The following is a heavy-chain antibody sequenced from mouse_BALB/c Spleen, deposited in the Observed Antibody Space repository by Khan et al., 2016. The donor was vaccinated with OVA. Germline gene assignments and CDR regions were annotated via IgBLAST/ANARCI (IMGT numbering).Heavy chain of an antibody. CDR3: WRQAYDNCAYAY. CDR2: IRSKSNNYST. D-gene: IGHD2-1*01. J-gene: IGHJ3*01. Sequence: EVQLVESGGGLVQPKGSLKLSCAASGFTFNTYAMNWVRQAPGKGLDWVARIRSKSNNYSTYYADSVKDRSNNTRETSETMRSMLMNNLNTEDTAMYYCWRQAYDNCAYAYWGQETLVTVSA. V-gene: IGHV10-1*01. CDR1: GFTFNTYA.